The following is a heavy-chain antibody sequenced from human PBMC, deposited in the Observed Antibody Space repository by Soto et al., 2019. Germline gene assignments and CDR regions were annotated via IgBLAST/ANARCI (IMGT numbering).Heavy chain of an antibody. D-gene: IGHD3-3*01. CDR2: INPNSGST. V-gene: IGHV1-2*02. CDR1: GYSFIGHY. Sequence: SVKVSCKASGYSFIGHYLHWVRPAPGQGLEWRGWINPNSGSTTYAQRFQGRVTMTRDKYIRTAYMERSSLRSADTAVFYCATVEGVVGIWFDPRGKGTLVTVSS. CDR3: ATVEGVVGIWFDP. J-gene: IGHJ5*02.